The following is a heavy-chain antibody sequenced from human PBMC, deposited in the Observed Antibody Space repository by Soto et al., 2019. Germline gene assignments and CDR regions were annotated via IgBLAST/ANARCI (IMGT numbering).Heavy chain of an antibody. Sequence: ASVKVSCKASGYTFTSYAMHWVRQAPGQRLEWMGWINAGNGNTKYSQKFQGRVTITRDTSASTAYMELSSLRSEDTAVYYCARGIVVRGVTNYGMDVWGQGTTVTVSS. CDR1: GYTFTSYA. CDR2: INAGNGNT. D-gene: IGHD3-10*01. J-gene: IGHJ6*02. V-gene: IGHV1-3*01. CDR3: ARGIVVRGVTNYGMDV.